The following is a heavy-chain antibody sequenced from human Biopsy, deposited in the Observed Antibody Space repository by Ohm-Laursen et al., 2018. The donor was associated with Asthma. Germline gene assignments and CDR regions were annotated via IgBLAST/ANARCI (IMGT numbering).Heavy chain of an antibody. CDR1: GGTFNTYV. J-gene: IGHJ4*02. Sequence: SVKVSCKSLGGTFNTYVIGWVRQAPGQGLEWMGGINSVIGTTTYPQKSQDRVTITADDSTSTVYMELSSLRSEDTAVYYCARKAGSCISRTCYSLDFWGQGTLVAVSS. CDR3: ARKAGSCISRTCYSLDF. CDR2: INSVIGTT. D-gene: IGHD2-2*01. V-gene: IGHV1-69*13.